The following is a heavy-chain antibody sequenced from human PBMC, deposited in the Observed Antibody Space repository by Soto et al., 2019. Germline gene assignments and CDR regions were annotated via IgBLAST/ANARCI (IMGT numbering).Heavy chain of an antibody. CDR1: GYTFTSYG. D-gene: IGHD3-10*01. Sequence: GASLKVSCKASGYTFTSYGISWVRQAPGQGLEWMGWISAYNGNTNYAQKLQGRVTMTTDTSTSTAYMELRSLRSDDTAVYYCERDMVRAPRAWFDPWGQGTLVTVSS. J-gene: IGHJ5*02. CDR2: ISAYNGNT. V-gene: IGHV1-18*01. CDR3: ERDMVRAPRAWFDP.